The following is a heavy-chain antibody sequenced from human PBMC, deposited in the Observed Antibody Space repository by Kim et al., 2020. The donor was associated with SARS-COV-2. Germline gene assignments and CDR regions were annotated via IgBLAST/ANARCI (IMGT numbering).Heavy chain of an antibody. V-gene: IGHV4-34*01. J-gene: IGHJ4*02. CDR3: ARASYGYPYFDY. Sequence: SETLSLTCAVYGGSFSGYYWSWIRQPPGKGLEWIGEINHSGSTNYNPSLKSRVTISVDTSKNQFSLKLSSVTAADTAVYYCARASYGYPYFDYWGQGTLVTVSS. CDR2: INHSGST. D-gene: IGHD5-18*01. CDR1: GGSFSGYY.